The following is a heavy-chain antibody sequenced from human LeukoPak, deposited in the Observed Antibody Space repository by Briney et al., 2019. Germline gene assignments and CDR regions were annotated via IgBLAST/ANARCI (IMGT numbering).Heavy chain of an antibody. V-gene: IGHV4-59*01. Sequence: SETLSLTCTVSGGSISSYYWSWTRQPPGKGLEWIGYIYYSGSTNYNPSLKSRVTISVDTSKNQFSLKLSSVTAADTAVYYCARGPAKYYDFWSGPYYYYYMDVWGKGTTVTVSS. J-gene: IGHJ6*03. CDR2: IYYSGST. D-gene: IGHD3-3*01. CDR1: GGSISSYY. CDR3: ARGPAKYYDFWSGPYYYYYMDV.